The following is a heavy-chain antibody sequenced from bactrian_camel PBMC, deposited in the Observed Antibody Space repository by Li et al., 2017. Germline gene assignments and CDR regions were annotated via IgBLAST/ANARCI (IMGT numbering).Heavy chain of an antibody. D-gene: IGHD6*01. Sequence: HVQLVESGGGLVQPGGSLRLSCAASGFTFRSYWMYWVRQAPGEGLEWVSDINSDGGGTYYTDSVKGRFTISRDNAKNTLYLQMNNLKPEDAAVYYCVRDSGYGGHWYADFDSWGQGTQVTVS. CDR3: VRDSGYGGHWYADFDS. CDR1: GFTFRSYW. V-gene: IGHV3S1*01. J-gene: IGHJ6*01. CDR2: INSDGGGT.